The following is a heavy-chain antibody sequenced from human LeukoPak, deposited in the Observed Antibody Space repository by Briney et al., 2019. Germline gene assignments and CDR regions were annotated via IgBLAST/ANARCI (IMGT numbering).Heavy chain of an antibody. CDR1: GFSFSNYA. CDR3: ARALWSGPVYYGMDV. V-gene: IGHV3-30*09. Sequence: GGSLRLSCAASGFSFSNYAMHWVRQAPGKGLEWEAVISYDGSNKYYADSVKGRFAISRDNSKNTLYLQMNSLRDEDTAVYYCARALWSGPVYYGMDVWGQGTTVSVSS. CDR2: ISYDGSNK. D-gene: IGHD3-10*01. J-gene: IGHJ6*02.